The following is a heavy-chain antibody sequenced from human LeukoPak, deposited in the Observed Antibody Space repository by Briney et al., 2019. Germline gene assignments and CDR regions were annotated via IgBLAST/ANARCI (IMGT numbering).Heavy chain of an antibody. CDR3: AREWRYCSGGSCYFDY. D-gene: IGHD2-15*01. Sequence: ASVKVSCKASGGTFSSFAISWVRQAPGQGLEWMGRIIPILGIANYAQKFQGRVTITADKSTSTAYMELSSLRSEDTAVYYCAREWRYCSGGSCYFDYWGQGTLVTVSS. CDR2: IIPILGIA. CDR1: GGTFSSFA. V-gene: IGHV1-69*04. J-gene: IGHJ4*02.